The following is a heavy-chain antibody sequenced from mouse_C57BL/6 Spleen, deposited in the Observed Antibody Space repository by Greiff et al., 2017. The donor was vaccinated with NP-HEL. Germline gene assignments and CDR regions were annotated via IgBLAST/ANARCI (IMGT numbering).Heavy chain of an antibody. CDR1: GYTFTSYW. CDR3: ARSGGSSYEFAY. Sequence: VQLQQPGAELVMPGASVKLSCKASGYTFTSYWMHWVKQRPGQGLEWIGEIDPSDSYTNYNQKFKGKSTLTVDKSSSTAYMQLSSLTSEDSAVYYCARSGGSSYEFAYWGQGTLVTVSA. D-gene: IGHD1-1*01. V-gene: IGHV1-69*01. J-gene: IGHJ3*01. CDR2: IDPSDSYT.